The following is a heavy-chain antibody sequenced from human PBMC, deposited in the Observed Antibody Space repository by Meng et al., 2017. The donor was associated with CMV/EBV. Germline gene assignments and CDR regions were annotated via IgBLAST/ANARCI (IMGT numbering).Heavy chain of an antibody. Sequence: GGSLRLSCAASGFTFSIYAIHWVRQAPGKGLEWVAVISYDGSNKYYADSVKGRFTISRDNSKNTLYLQMNSLRAEDTAVYYCARDSVGDIVVVPAAMKGAYYYYGMDVWGQGTTVTVSS. V-gene: IGHV3-30*04. D-gene: IGHD2-2*01. J-gene: IGHJ6*02. CDR3: ARDSVGDIVVVPAAMKGAYYYYGMDV. CDR2: ISYDGSNK. CDR1: GFTFSIYA.